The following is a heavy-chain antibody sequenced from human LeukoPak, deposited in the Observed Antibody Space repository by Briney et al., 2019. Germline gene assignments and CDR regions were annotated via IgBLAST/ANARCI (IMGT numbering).Heavy chain of an antibody. Sequence: PSETLSLTCTVSGYSISSGYYWGWIRQPPGKGLEWIGSIFHSGSTYYNPSLKRRVHIPVDTPKHQFSLKLSSVAYADTAVYYLATKDYKAFTDWGQGTLVTVSS. CDR3: ATKDYKAFTD. CDR2: IFHSGST. D-gene: IGHD4/OR15-4a*01. CDR1: GYSISSGYY. V-gene: IGHV4-38-2*02. J-gene: IGHJ4*02.